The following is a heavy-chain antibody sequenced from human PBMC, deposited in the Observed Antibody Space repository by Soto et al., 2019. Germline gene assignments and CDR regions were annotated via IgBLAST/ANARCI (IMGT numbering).Heavy chain of an antibody. CDR3: ARLEGLATISYYFDY. CDR1: GDSINSDTYY. D-gene: IGHD3-9*01. J-gene: IGHJ4*02. Sequence: SETLSLTCSVSGDSINSDTYYLGWIRQPPGKGLEWIGSIYYRGNTYYNPSLKTRVTISLDKSKSQFSLKLNSVTAADSAVYYCARLEGLATISYYFDYWGQGTLVTVSS. V-gene: IGHV4-39*01. CDR2: IYYRGNT.